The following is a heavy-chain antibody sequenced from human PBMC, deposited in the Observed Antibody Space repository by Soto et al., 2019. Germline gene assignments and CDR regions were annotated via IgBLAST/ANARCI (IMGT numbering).Heavy chain of an antibody. Sequence: GGSLRLSCAASGFTFSSYAMHWVRQAPGKGLEWVAVISYDGSNKYYADSVKDRFTISRDNSKNTLYLQMDSLRAEDTAVYYCARDAVKNGYNYDYFDYWGQGTLVTVSS. CDR1: GFTFSSYA. V-gene: IGHV3-30-3*01. J-gene: IGHJ4*02. D-gene: IGHD5-12*01. CDR3: ARDAVKNGYNYDYFDY. CDR2: ISYDGSNK.